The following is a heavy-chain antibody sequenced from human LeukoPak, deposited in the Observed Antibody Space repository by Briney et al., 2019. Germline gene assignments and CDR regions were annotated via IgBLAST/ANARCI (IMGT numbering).Heavy chain of an antibody. Sequence: GASVTLSCKASGYTFTTYGVSWVRNAPGQAPERMGWMSAYNGNTNYAQKLQGRVTMTTNTSTSTAYMELRSLRSDDTAVYYCARGGRASIAAAGPRDYWGQGTLVTVSS. J-gene: IGHJ4*02. CDR1: GYTFTTYG. CDR2: MSAYNGNT. CDR3: ARGGRASIAAAGPRDY. D-gene: IGHD6-13*01. V-gene: IGHV1-18*04.